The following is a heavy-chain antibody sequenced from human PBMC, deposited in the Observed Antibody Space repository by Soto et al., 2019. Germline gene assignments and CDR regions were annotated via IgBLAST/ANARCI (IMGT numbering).Heavy chain of an antibody. CDR1: GFTFSSYA. CDR2: ISGSGGST. Sequence: PGGSLRLSCAASGFTFSSYAMSWVRQAPGKGLEWVSAISGSGGSTYYADSVKGRFTISRDNSKNTLYLQMNSLRAEDTAVYYCAKDRELPYYYDSSGDYGMDVWGQGTTVTVSS. V-gene: IGHV3-23*01. D-gene: IGHD3-22*01. J-gene: IGHJ6*02. CDR3: AKDRELPYYYDSSGDYGMDV.